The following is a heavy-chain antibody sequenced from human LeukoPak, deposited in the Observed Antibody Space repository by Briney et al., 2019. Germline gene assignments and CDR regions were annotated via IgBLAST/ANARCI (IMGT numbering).Heavy chain of an antibody. V-gene: IGHV3-23*01. CDR1: EFTFSSYG. D-gene: IGHD2-21*01. CDR3: ANRGIAMYSLDV. J-gene: IGHJ3*01. Sequence: GGSLRLSCAASEFTFSSYGMSWVRQAPGKGLEWVSGISGSGSTTYYADSVKGRFTISRDKSKNTLYLQMNSLRVEDTAVYYCANRGIAMYSLDVWGQGTMVTVSS. CDR2: ISGSGSTT.